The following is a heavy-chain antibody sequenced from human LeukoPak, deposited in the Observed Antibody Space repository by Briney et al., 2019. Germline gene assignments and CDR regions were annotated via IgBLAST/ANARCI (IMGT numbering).Heavy chain of an antibody. D-gene: IGHD4-17*01. CDR1: GFTFNNYA. CDR3: ARDYADYVGYFFFDY. V-gene: IGHV3-23*01. CDR2: ISGGGETT. Sequence: GGSLRLSRAASGFTFNNYAMNWVRQAPGKGLEWVSSISGGGETTYYADSAKGRFTISRDNSQNTSYLQMNSLRAEDTAVYYCARDYADYVGYFFFDYWGQGTLVTVSS. J-gene: IGHJ4*02.